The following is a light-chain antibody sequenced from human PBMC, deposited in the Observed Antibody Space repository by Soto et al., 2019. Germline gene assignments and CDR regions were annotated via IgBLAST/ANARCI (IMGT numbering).Light chain of an antibody. CDR2: DVS. CDR3: SSCTSSSTLVV. J-gene: IGLJ2*01. Sequence: QSVLTQPASVSGSPGQSITISCTGTSSDIGRYNYVSWYQQHPGKAPKLILYDVSNRPSGFSNRFSASKSGNTASLTISGLQAEDEADYYCSSCTSSSTLVVFGGGTKLTVL. V-gene: IGLV2-14*03. CDR1: SSDIGRYNY.